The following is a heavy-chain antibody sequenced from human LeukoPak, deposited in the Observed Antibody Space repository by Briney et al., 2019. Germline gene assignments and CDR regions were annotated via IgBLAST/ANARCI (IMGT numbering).Heavy chain of an antibody. J-gene: IGHJ6*02. V-gene: IGHV1-8*01. CDR3: ARGGSSSWSYYYGMDV. D-gene: IGHD6-13*01. Sequence: GASVKVSCKASGYTFTSYDINWVRQATGQGLEWMGWMNPNSGNTGYAQKFQGRVTMTRNTSISTAYMELSSLRSEDTAVYYCARGGSSSWSYYYGMDVWGQGTTVTVS. CDR1: GYTFTSYD. CDR2: MNPNSGNT.